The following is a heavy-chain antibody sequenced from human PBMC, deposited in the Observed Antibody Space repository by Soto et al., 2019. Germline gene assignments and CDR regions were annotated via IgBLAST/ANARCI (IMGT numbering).Heavy chain of an antibody. D-gene: IGHD1-26*01. CDR1: GGSISSYY. V-gene: IGHV4-4*07. CDR3: ARDRALVGAPYWYFDL. J-gene: IGHJ2*01. Sequence: PSETLSLTCTVSGGSISSYYWSWIRQPAGKGLEWIGRIYTSGSTNYNPSLKSRVTMSVDTSKNQFSLKLSSVTAADTAVYYCARDRALVGAPYWYFDLWGRGTLVTVSS. CDR2: IYTSGST.